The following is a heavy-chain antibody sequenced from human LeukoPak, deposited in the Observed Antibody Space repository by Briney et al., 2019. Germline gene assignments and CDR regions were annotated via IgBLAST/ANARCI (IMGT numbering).Heavy chain of an antibody. Sequence: ASVKVSCKASGYTFTSYAMHWVRQAPGQRLEWMGWINAGNGNTKYSQEFQGRVTITRDTSASTAYMELGSLRSEDMAVYYCARGELTITSYMDVWGKGTTVTVSS. J-gene: IGHJ6*03. CDR2: INAGNGNT. CDR1: GYTFTSYA. V-gene: IGHV1-3*03. CDR3: ARGELTITSYMDV. D-gene: IGHD1-14*01.